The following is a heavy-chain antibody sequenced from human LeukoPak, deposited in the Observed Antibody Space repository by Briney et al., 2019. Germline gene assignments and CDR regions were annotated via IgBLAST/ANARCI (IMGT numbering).Heavy chain of an antibody. CDR3: ARGFTITMMPASNFDY. D-gene: IGHD3-22*01. V-gene: IGHV1-2*02. CDR1: GYTFTGYY. J-gene: IGHJ4*02. CDR2: INPNSGGT. Sequence: ASVKVSCKASGYTFTGYYMHWVRQAPGQGLEWMGWINPNSGGTNYAQKFQGRVTMTRDTSISTAYMELSRLRSDDAAVYYCARGFTITMMPASNFDYWGQGTLVTVSS.